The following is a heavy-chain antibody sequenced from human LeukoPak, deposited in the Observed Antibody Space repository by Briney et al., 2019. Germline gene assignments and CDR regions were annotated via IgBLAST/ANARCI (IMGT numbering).Heavy chain of an antibody. D-gene: IGHD2-2*01. V-gene: IGHV3-23*01. J-gene: IGHJ6*02. CDR3: ARGDLGYCSSTSCSYYYYGMDV. CDR2: ISGSGGST. Sequence: PGGSLRLSCAASGFTFSRNVMSWVRQAPGKGLEWVSTISGSGGSTYYADSVKGRFTISRDNSKNTLYLQMNSLRAEDTAVYYCARGDLGYCSSTSCSYYYYGMDVWGQGTTVTVSS. CDR1: GFTFSRNV.